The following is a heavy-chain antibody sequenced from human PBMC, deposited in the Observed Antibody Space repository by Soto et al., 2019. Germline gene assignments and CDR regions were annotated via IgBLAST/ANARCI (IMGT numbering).Heavy chain of an antibody. D-gene: IGHD5-12*01. CDR3: ARDFGDIVATDWSYFDY. Sequence: RRLSCAASGFTFSDYYMNWIRQAPGKGLEWVSYISSSGSTIYYADSVKGRFNISRDNAKNSLYLQMNSLRAEDTAVYYCARDFGDIVATDWSYFDYWGQGTLVTVSS. J-gene: IGHJ4*02. CDR1: GFTFSDYY. V-gene: IGHV3-11*01. CDR2: ISSSGSTI.